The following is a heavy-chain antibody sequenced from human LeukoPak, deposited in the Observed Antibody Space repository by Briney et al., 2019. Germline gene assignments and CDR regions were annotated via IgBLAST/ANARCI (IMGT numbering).Heavy chain of an antibody. V-gene: IGHV1-18*01. CDR2: ISAYNGNT. CDR1: GYTFTSYG. J-gene: IGHJ6*03. CDR3: ARVVPVGATYYYYYYMDV. Sequence: ASVKVSCKASGYTFTSYGISWVRQAPGQGLEWMGWISAYNGNTNYAQKLQGRVTMTTDTSTSTAYMELRSLGSDDTAVYYCARVVPVGATYYYYYYMDVWGKGTTVTVSS. D-gene: IGHD1-26*01.